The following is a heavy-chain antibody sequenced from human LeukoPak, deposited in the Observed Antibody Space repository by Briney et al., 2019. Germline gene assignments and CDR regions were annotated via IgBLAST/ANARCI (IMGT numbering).Heavy chain of an antibody. Sequence: ASVKVSCKASGYTFTSYGITWVRQAPGQGLEWMGWISTYNGHTNYAQKLQDRVTMTTDTSTSTAYMELRSLRSDDTAVYYCAREGYCSGGSCYSGVPDYWGQGTLVTVSS. J-gene: IGHJ4*02. CDR2: ISTYNGHT. V-gene: IGHV1-18*01. D-gene: IGHD2-15*01. CDR1: GYTFTSYG. CDR3: AREGYCSGGSCYSGVPDY.